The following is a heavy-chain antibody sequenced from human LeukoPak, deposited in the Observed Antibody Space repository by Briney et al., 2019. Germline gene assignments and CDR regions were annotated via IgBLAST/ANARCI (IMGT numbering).Heavy chain of an antibody. CDR1: GITVSSNY. Sequence: GSLRLSCAASGITVSSNYMSWVRQAPGKGLEWVSVIYSGGSTYYADSVKGRFTISRDNSKNTLYLQMNSLRAEDTAVYYCARVAPRHNYGAIDYWGQGTLVTVSS. V-gene: IGHV3-53*01. J-gene: IGHJ4*02. CDR2: IYSGGST. D-gene: IGHD4/OR15-4a*01. CDR3: ARVAPRHNYGAIDY.